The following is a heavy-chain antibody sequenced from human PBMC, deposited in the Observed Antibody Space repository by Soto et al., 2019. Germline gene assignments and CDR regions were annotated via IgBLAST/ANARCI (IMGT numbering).Heavy chain of an antibody. CDR2: ISSSSSTI. CDR1: GFTFSSYS. V-gene: IGHV3-48*01. D-gene: IGHD5-12*01. CDR3: ARDGRWLADAFDI. Sequence: EVQLVESGGGLVQPGGSLRLSCAASGFTFSSYSMNWVRQAPGKGLEWVSYISSSSSTIYYADSVKGRFTISRDNAKNSLYLQMNSLRAEDTAVYYCARDGRWLADAFDIWGQGTMVTVSS. J-gene: IGHJ3*02.